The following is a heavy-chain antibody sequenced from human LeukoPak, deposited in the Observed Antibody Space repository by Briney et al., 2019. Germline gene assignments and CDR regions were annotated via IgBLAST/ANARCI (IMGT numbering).Heavy chain of an antibody. CDR2: ISGSGGST. Sequence: GGSLRLSCAASGFTFSSYAMSWVRQAPGKGLEWVSAISGSGGSTYYADSVKDRFTISRGNSKNTLYLQMNSLRAEDTAVYYCAKDLWKDYGGNWFDPWGQGTLVTVSS. CDR1: GFTFSSYA. V-gene: IGHV3-23*01. D-gene: IGHD4-23*01. J-gene: IGHJ5*02. CDR3: AKDLWKDYGGNWFDP.